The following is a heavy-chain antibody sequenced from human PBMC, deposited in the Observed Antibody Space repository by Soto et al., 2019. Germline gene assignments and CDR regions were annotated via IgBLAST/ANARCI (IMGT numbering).Heavy chain of an antibody. Sequence: SETLSLTCTVSGASMDSYHWSWIRQPAGKGLEWIGHIHSSGSTNYNRSLKSRVTMSVDTSKNQFSLRLMSLTAADTAVYYCARDLGVAAPGITWFDLWGEPSLVIVTS. CDR1: GASMDSYH. CDR2: IHSSGST. D-gene: IGHD6-13*01. V-gene: IGHV4-4*07. CDR3: ARDLGVAAPGITWFDL. J-gene: IGHJ5*02.